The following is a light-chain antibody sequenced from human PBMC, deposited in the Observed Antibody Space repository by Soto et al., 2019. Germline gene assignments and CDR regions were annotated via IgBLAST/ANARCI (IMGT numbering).Light chain of an antibody. CDR1: LSVSSN. CDR2: GAS. Sequence: IVLRQSPDTLSLSPGERATLSCRASLSVSSNLAWYQQKPGQAPRLLIYGASTRATGIPARFSGSGSGTEFTLTISSLQSEDFGVYYCQQYNNWPRATFGGGTKVDIK. J-gene: IGKJ4*01. CDR3: QQYNNWPRAT. V-gene: IGKV3-15*01.